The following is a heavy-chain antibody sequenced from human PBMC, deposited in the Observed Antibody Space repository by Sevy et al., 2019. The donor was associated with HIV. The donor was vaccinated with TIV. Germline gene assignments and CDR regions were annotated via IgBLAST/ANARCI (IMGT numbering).Heavy chain of an antibody. CDR1: GFTFSNYA. V-gene: IGHV3-23*01. Sequence: HAGGSLRLSCGASGFTFSNYAMSWVRQAPGKGPEWVSGINNGGSTYYADSVKGRFTISRDNSKKMVFLQMNSLRAEDTAVYYCASGDTTMITDLDYWGQGALVTVSS. J-gene: IGHJ4*02. CDR2: INNGGST. CDR3: ASGDTTMITDLDY. D-gene: IGHD5-18*01.